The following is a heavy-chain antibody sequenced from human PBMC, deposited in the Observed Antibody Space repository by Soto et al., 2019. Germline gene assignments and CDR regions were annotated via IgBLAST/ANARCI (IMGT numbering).Heavy chain of an antibody. CDR1: GGPISSGGYY. CDR2: IYYSGRT. Sequence: QVQLQESGPGLVKPSQTLSLTCTVSGGPISSGGYYWSWIRQHPGKGLEWIGYIYYSGRTYYNPSLKSRVTISVDTSKNQFSRKLSSVTAADTAVYYCASRGGGSGRAGVAFDYWGQGTLVTVSS. J-gene: IGHJ4*02. D-gene: IGHD2-15*01. CDR3: ASRGGGSGRAGVAFDY. V-gene: IGHV4-31*03.